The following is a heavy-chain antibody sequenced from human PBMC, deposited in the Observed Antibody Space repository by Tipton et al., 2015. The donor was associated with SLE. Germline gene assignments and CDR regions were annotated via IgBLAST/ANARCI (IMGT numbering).Heavy chain of an antibody. V-gene: IGHV4-59*01. D-gene: IGHD4-17*01. CDR2: IYYSGSA. Sequence: TLSLTCTVSGGSISSYYWSWIRQPPGKGLEWIGYIYYSGSANYNPSLKSRVTISVDTSKNQFSLKLSSVTAADTAVYYCARDDHYGDYFDYWGQGTLVTVSS. CDR3: ARDDHYGDYFDY. J-gene: IGHJ4*02. CDR1: GGSISSYY.